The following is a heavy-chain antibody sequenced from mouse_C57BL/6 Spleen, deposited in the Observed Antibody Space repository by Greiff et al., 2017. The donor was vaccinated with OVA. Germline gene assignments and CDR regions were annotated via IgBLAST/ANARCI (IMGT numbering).Heavy chain of an antibody. CDR1: GYSFTDYN. J-gene: IGHJ4*01. V-gene: IGHV1-39*01. CDR2: INPNYGTT. CDR3: ASPYYSNYAMDY. Sequence: EVQLVESGPELVKPGASVKISCKASGYSFTDYNMNWVKQSNGKSLEWIGVINPNYGTTSYNQKFKGKATLTVDQSSSTAYMQLNSLTSEDSAVYYCASPYYSNYAMDYWGQGTSVTVSS. D-gene: IGHD2-5*01.